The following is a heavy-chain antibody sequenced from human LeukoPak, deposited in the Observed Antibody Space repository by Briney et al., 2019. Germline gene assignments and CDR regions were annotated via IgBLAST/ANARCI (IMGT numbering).Heavy chain of an antibody. Sequence: PSETLSLTCTVSGGSISSYYWSWVRQPPGKGLEWIGYIYYSGSTNYNPSLKSRVTITVDTYKNKFSLKLSSVTAADTAVYYCAREGGGDYGDYVGYYYVMDVWGQGTTVTVSS. CDR1: GGSISSYY. J-gene: IGHJ6*02. CDR3: AREGGGDYGDYVGYYYVMDV. V-gene: IGHV4-59*01. D-gene: IGHD4-17*01. CDR2: IYYSGST.